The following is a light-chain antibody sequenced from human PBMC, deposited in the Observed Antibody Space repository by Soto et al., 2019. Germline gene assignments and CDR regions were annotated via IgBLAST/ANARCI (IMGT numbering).Light chain of an antibody. CDR3: LQHNNYPRT. Sequence: ESVMTQSPASHSVPPRERVTLSCRASQSVSSNLAWYQQKPGQAPRLLMYGASTRATGIPARFSGSGSGTEFTLTISSQQPEDFATYYCLQHNNYPRTFGQGTKV. CDR1: QSVSSN. CDR2: GAS. V-gene: IGKV3-15*01. J-gene: IGKJ1*01.